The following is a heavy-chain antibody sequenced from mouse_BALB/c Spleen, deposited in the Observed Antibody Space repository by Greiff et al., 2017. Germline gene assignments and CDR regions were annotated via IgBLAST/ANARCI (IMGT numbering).Heavy chain of an antibody. CDR3: ARGIYYYGSSLYFDY. D-gene: IGHD1-1*01. J-gene: IGHJ2*01. CDR2: ISSCSSTI. Sequence: DVKLVESGGGLVQPGGSRKLSCAASGFTFSSFGMHWVRQAPERGLEWVAYISSCSSTIYYADTVKGRFTISRDNPKNTLFLQMTSLRSEDTAMYYCARGIYYYGSSLYFDYWGQGTTLTVSS. CDR1: GFTFSSFG. V-gene: IGHV5-17*02.